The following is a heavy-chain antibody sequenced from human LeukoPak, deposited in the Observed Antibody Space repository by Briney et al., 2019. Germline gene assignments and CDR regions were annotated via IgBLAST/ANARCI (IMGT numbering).Heavy chain of an antibody. D-gene: IGHD2-2*01. V-gene: IGHV3-20*04. Sequence: GGSLRLSCAASGFTFDDYGMSWVRQAPGKGLEWVSGINWNGGSTGYADSVKGRFTISRDNAKNSLYLQMNSLRAEDTALYYCARLGYCSSTSCYRYYYYYMDVWGKGTTVTVSS. J-gene: IGHJ6*03. CDR3: ARLGYCSSTSCYRYYYYYMDV. CDR1: GFTFDDYG. CDR2: INWNGGST.